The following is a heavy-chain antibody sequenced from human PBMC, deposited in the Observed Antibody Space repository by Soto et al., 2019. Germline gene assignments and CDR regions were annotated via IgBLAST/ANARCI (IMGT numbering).Heavy chain of an antibody. CDR3: ARWSYLDY. Sequence: SLRLSCAASGFTFSSYGMHWVRQAPGKGLEWVAVISYDGKTFYADSVEGRFSISRDTSQSTLYLQMNSLRADDTAMYYCARWSYLDYWGQGTRVTVSS. CDR2: ISYDGKT. D-gene: IGHD3-3*01. V-gene: IGHV3-30*03. CDR1: GFTFSSYG. J-gene: IGHJ4*02.